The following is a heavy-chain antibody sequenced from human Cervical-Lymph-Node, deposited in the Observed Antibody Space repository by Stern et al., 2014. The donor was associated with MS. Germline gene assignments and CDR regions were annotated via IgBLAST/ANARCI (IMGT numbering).Heavy chain of an antibody. J-gene: IGHJ4*02. D-gene: IGHD6-19*01. CDR3: ARQYSSMDY. CDR2: INAGNGKT. Sequence: DQLVESGAEVKKPGASVKVSCKASGHTFTRYAMHWVRQAPAKSLEWMGWINAGNGKTKYAQKIQGRVTITRDTSASTAYMELSSLRSEDTAVYYCARQYSSMDYWGQGTLVTVSS. V-gene: IGHV1-3*01. CDR1: GHTFTRYA.